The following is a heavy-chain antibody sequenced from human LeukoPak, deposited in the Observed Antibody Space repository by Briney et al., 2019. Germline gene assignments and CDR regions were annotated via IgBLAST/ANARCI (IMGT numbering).Heavy chain of an antibody. CDR3: ARDLEGYHYGSGNYPQ. V-gene: IGHV1-2*02. CDR2: INSNSGGT. Sequence: ASVKVSCKASGYTFTGYYIHWLRQAPGQGLEWMGFINSNSGGTNYAQKFQGRVTMTRDTSISTAYMELSSLTSDDTAVYYCARDLEGYHYGSGNYPQWGQGTLITVSS. D-gene: IGHD3-10*01. CDR1: GYTFTGYY. J-gene: IGHJ4*02.